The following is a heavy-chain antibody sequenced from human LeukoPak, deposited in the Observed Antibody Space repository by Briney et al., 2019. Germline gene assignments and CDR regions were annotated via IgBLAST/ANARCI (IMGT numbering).Heavy chain of an antibody. J-gene: IGHJ4*02. CDR3: AREHRITMVRGVRDYFDY. V-gene: IGHV4-59*10. CDR2: IYTSGST. Sequence: SETLSLTCAVYGGSFSGYYWNWIRQVPGKGLEWIGRIYTSGSTNYNPSLKSRVTISVDTSKNQFSLKLSSVTAADTAVYYCAREHRITMVRGVRDYFDYWGQGTLVTVSS. CDR1: GGSFSGYY. D-gene: IGHD3-10*01.